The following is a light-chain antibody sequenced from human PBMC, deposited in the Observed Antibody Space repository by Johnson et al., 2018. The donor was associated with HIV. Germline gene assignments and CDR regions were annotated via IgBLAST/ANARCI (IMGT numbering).Light chain of an antibody. CDR2: DNN. CDR3: GTWDSSLSVDFV. CDR1: RSNIGDNF. Sequence: QSVFTQPPSVSAAPGQKVTISCSGNRSNIGDNFVSWYQHLPGTAPKLLVYDNNKRPSGIPDRFSGSKSGTSATLGIPGLQPGDEADYYCGTWDSSLSVDFVFGTGTKVTVL. J-gene: IGLJ1*01. V-gene: IGLV1-51*01.